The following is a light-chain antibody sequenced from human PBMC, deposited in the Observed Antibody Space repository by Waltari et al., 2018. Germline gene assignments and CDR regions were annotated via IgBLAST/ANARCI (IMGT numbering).Light chain of an antibody. V-gene: IGLV3-19*01. CDR1: SLTTYY. Sequence: SSELTQDPGVSVALGQTVRITCQGDSLTTYYPSWYQQKPGQAPLLVLYGDNKRPSWIPDRFSGSTSGNTASLTIPGAQAEDEADYYCNSRDTTDNHLLFGGGTKLTVL. CDR2: GDN. CDR3: NSRDTTDNHLL. J-gene: IGLJ3*02.